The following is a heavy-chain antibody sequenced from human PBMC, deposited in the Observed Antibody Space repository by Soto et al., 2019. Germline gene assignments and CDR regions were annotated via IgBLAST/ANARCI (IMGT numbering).Heavy chain of an antibody. CDR2: ISTYNGDA. CDR3: ARSGSVPYYYSALDV. J-gene: IGHJ6*02. Sequence: QVQLVQSGAEVRKPGASVKVSCKTSGYTFSRSGISWVRQAPGQGLEWMGWISTYNGDANYAQKLQGRVTMTTDTSTSTAFMELGSLTSDDTAVYYGARSGSVPYYYSALDVWGQGTTVTVSS. V-gene: IGHV1-18*01. D-gene: IGHD1-26*01. CDR1: GYTFSRSG.